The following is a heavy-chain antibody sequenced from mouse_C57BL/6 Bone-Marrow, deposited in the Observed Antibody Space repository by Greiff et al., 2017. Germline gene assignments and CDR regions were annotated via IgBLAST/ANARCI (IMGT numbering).Heavy chain of an antibody. D-gene: IGHD2-3*01. CDR3: ARQGDGYLFAY. CDR1: GFTFSDYG. J-gene: IGHJ3*01. CDR2: ISNLAYSI. V-gene: IGHV5-15*01. Sequence: DVMLVESGGGLVQPGGSLKLSCAASGFTFSDYGMAWVRQAPRKGPEWVAFISNLAYSIYYADTVTGRFTISRENAKNTLYLEMSSLRSEDTAMYYCARQGDGYLFAYWGQGTLVTVSA.